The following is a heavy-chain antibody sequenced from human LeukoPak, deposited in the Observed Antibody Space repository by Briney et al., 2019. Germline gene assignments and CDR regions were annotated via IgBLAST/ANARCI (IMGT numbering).Heavy chain of an antibody. CDR1: GYTFTSYA. CDR3: ARGEFYYGSGSYYSFDY. CDR2: MNAGNGNT. V-gene: IGHV1-3*01. J-gene: IGHJ4*02. D-gene: IGHD3-10*01. Sequence: ASVKVSCKASGYTFTSYAMHWVRRAPGQRLEWMGWMNAGNGNTKYSQKFQGRVTITRDTSASTAYMELSSLRSEDTAVYYCARGEFYYGSGSYYSFDYWGQGNLVTVSS.